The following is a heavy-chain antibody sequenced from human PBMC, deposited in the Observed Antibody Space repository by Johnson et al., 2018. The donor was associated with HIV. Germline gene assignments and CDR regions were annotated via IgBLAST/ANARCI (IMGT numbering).Heavy chain of an antibody. CDR2: ISSSGSTI. CDR1: EFSVSGNY. J-gene: IGHJ3*02. CDR3: ASEVRGVLDI. V-gene: IGHV3-11*04. Sequence: QVQLVESGGGLVRPGGSLRLSCAASEFSVSGNYMTWVRQAPGKGLEWVSYISSSGSTIYYADSVKGRFTISRDNSKNTLYLQMNSLRVEDTAVYYCASEVRGVLDIWGQGTMVTVSS. D-gene: IGHD3-10*01.